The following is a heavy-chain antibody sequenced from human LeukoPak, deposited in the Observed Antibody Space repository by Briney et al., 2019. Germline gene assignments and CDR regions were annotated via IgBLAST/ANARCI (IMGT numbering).Heavy chain of an antibody. V-gene: IGHV3-21*01. J-gene: IGHJ5*02. CDR1: GFIFSAYN. CDR3: ARGDDYLPFDH. CDR2: ISGSSFNYI. Sequence: PRGSLRLSCAASGFIFSAYNMVWVRQAPGKGLEWVARISGSSFNYINYADSVKGRFTVSRDNARNSLYLQMNSLRVEDTGVYYCARGDDYLPFDHWGQGNLVTVSS. D-gene: IGHD2/OR15-2a*01.